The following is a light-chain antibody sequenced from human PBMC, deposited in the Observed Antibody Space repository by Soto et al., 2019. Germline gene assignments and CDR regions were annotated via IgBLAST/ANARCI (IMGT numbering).Light chain of an antibody. J-gene: IGKJ3*01. CDR3: QQYGSSYT. CDR1: QSVRSNY. CDR2: GTS. Sequence: EIVLTQCPGTLYLSPGERATLSCRASQSVRSNYLAWYQQQPGQAPRLLIYGTSARATGIPDRFSGSGSGTDFPLTISRLEPEDFAVYYCQQYGSSYTFGPGTKVEI. V-gene: IGKV3-20*01.